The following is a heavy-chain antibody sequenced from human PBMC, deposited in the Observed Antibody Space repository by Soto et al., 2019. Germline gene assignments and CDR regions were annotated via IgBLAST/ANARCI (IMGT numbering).Heavy chain of an antibody. J-gene: IGHJ4*01. CDR1: GGSISSYY. V-gene: IGHV4-59*01. D-gene: IGHD1-1*01. Sequence: PSETLSLTCSVSGGSISSYYWSWIRQSPGKGLEWIGYIFSSGSINYNPSLKSRVGISVDTSKNQCSLKLSSVTAADTAVYYCARSRSVSGTLRRYYFDYWGHGTLVTVSS. CDR2: IFSSGSI. CDR3: ARSRSVSGTLRRYYFDY.